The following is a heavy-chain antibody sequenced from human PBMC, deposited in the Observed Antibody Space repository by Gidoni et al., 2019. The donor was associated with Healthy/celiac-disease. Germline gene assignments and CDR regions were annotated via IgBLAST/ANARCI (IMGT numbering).Heavy chain of an antibody. CDR1: GGSFSGYY. V-gene: IGHV4-34*01. CDR2: INHSGST. CDR3: ARGWSDSSSSPFDY. J-gene: IGHJ4*02. Sequence: QVQLQQWGAGLLKPSETLSLTCAVYGGSFSGYYWSWIRQPPGKGLEWIGEINHSGSTNYNPSLKSRVTISVDTSKNQFSLKLSSVTAADTAVYYCARGWSDSSSSPFDYWGQGTLVTVSS. D-gene: IGHD6-6*01.